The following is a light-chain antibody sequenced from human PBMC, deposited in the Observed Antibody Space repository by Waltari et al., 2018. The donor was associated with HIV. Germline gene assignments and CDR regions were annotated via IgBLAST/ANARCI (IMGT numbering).Light chain of an antibody. J-gene: IGLJ2*01. Sequence: QSVLTQPPSVSGAPGQRVTISCTGSSSNIGAGYDVHWYQQLPGTAPKLLIYGNVSVPAGVPVRLSGSKSGTSASLAITGLQAEDEADYYCQSYDSSLSAPVVFGGGTKLTVL. CDR2: GNV. CDR1: SSNIGAGYD. CDR3: QSYDSSLSAPVV. V-gene: IGLV1-40*01.